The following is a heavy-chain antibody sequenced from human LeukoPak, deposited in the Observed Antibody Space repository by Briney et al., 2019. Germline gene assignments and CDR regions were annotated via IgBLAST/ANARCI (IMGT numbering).Heavy chain of an antibody. V-gene: IGHV3-30*18. Sequence: PGGSLRLSCAASGFTFSSYGMHWVRQAPGKGLEWVAVISYDGSNKYYADSVKGRFTISRDNSKNTLYLQMNSLRAEDTAVYYCAKSLYSGSYWGQGTLVTVSS. D-gene: IGHD1-26*01. CDR2: ISYDGSNK. CDR1: GFTFSSYG. CDR3: AKSLYSGSY. J-gene: IGHJ4*02.